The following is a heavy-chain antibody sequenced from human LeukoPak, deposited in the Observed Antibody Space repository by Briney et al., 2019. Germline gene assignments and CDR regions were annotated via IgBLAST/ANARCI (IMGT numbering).Heavy chain of an antibody. J-gene: IGHJ4*02. D-gene: IGHD5-18*01. CDR1: GGSISSYY. CDR3: ARGYSYGLVDY. V-gene: IGHV4-59*12. Sequence: KPSETLSLTCTVSGGSISSYYWSWIRQPPGKGLEWIGYIYYSGSTNYNPSLKSRVTISVDTSKNQFSLKLSSVTAADTAVYYCARGYSYGLVDYWGQGTLVTVSS. CDR2: IYYSGST.